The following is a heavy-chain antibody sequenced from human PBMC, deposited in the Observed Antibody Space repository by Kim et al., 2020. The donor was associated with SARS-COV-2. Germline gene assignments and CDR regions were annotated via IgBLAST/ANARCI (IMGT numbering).Heavy chain of an antibody. J-gene: IGHJ5*02. Sequence: GGSLRLSCAVSGLIVSGNYMSWVRQAPGKGLEWVSVIHPDGFTRYADSVKGRFTISRDNSKNTLFLQMNSLRVEDTAVYYCAKEVVPTHDSGGYYNVGWYDLWGQGTLVTASS. CDR2: IHPDGFT. D-gene: IGHD3-22*01. V-gene: IGHV3-66*01. CDR3: AKEVVPTHDSGGYYNVGWYDL. CDR1: GLIVSGNY.